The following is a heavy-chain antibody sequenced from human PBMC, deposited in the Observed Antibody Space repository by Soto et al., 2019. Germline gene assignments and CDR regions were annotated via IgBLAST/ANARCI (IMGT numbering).Heavy chain of an antibody. Sequence: SDTLSLTCALYGGSFSAYYWTWIRQSPGKGLEWTGEIHHSGGPKYNPSLKSRVTISADTSKNQFSLELSSVTAADTAVYYCASYGSGSYYNGYYFDYWGQGTLVTVS. CDR3: ASYGSGSYYNGYYFDY. CDR2: IHHSGGP. V-gene: IGHV4-34*01. J-gene: IGHJ4*02. D-gene: IGHD3-10*01. CDR1: GGSFSAYY.